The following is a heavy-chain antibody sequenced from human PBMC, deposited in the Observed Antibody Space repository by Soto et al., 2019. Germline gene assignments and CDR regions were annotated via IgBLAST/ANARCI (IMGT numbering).Heavy chain of an antibody. V-gene: IGHV3-66*01. CDR2: VYDLDGT. CDR1: GLTVSGKKY. J-gene: IGHJ5*02. Sequence: GGSLRLSCVASGLTVSGKKYMAWVRQAPGKGPEWLSGVYDLDGTYYADSVRGRFTTSIDNAENSLYLQMNSLRAEDTAVYYCASARHIGPWGQGTLVTISS. CDR3: ASARHIGP. D-gene: IGHD2-21*01.